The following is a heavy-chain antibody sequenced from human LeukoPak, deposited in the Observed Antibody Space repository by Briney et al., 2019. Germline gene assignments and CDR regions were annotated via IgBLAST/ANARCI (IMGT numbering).Heavy chain of an antibody. D-gene: IGHD6-19*01. CDR3: ARDEQWLVRGYYCYYYGMDV. J-gene: IGHJ6*02. CDR1: GYTFTSYG. CDR2: ISAYNGNT. V-gene: IGHV1-18*01. Sequence: ASVKVSCKASGYTFTSYGISWVRQAPGQGLEWMGWISAYNGNTNYAQKLQGRVTMTTDTSTSTAYMELRSLRSDDTAVYYCARDEQWLVRGYYCYYYGMDVWGQGTTVTVSS.